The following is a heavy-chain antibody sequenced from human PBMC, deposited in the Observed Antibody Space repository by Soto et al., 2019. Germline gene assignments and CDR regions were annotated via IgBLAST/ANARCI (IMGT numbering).Heavy chain of an antibody. J-gene: IGHJ5*02. D-gene: IGHD2-15*01. V-gene: IGHV1-69*02. CDR2: IIPILGIA. CDR3: ARSRYCSGGTCYEHFNYFGP. Sequence: SVKVSCKASGGTFSSYTISWVRQAPGQGLEWMGRIIPILGIANYAQKFQGRVTITADKSTSTAYMELSSLRSEDTAVYYCARSRYCSGGTCYEHFNYFGPWGQGTLVTVSS. CDR1: GGTFSSYT.